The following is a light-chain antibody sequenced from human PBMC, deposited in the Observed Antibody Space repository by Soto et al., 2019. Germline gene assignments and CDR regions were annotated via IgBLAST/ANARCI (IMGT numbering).Light chain of an antibody. V-gene: IGKV3-11*01. CDR1: QSVSSY. J-gene: IGKJ4*01. CDR2: DAS. CDR3: QQRSNWPLT. Sequence: PGERATLSCRASQSVSSYLAWYQQKSGQAPRLLIYDASNRATGIPARFSGSGSGTDFTLTISSLEPEDFAVYYCQQRSNWPLTFGGGTKVEIK.